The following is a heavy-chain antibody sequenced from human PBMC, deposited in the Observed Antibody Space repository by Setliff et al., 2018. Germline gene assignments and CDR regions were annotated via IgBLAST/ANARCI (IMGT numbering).Heavy chain of an antibody. V-gene: IGHV3-43D*04. D-gene: IGHD3-22*01. CDR2: ISWDGGST. J-gene: IGHJ4*02. CDR3: AKDMADYYDSSGYWYYFDY. CDR1: GFTFDDYG. Sequence: GGSLRLSCAASGFTFDDYGMSWVRQAPGKGLEWVSLISWDGGSTYYADSVKGRFTISRDNSKNSLYLQMNSLRAEDIALYYCAKDMADYYDSSGYWYYFDYWGQGTLVTVSS.